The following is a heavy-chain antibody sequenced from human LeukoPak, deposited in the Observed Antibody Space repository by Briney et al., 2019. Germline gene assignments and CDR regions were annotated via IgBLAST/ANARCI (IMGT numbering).Heavy chain of an antibody. CDR1: GFTFSSYS. Sequence: GGSLRLSCAASGFTFSSYSMNWVRQAPGKGLEWVSYISSSSSTIYYADSVKGRFTISRDNAKNSLYLQMNSLRAEDTAVCYCAREPLYDFWSGYSHFDYWGQGTLVTVSS. CDR3: AREPLYDFWSGYSHFDY. J-gene: IGHJ4*02. CDR2: ISSSSSTI. D-gene: IGHD3-3*01. V-gene: IGHV3-48*04.